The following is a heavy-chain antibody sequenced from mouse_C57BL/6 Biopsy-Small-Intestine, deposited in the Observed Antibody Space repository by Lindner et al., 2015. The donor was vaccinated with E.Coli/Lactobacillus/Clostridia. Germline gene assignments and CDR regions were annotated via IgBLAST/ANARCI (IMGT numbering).Heavy chain of an antibody. D-gene: IGHD1-1*01. CDR2: IRNKGNGYTT. V-gene: IGHV7-3*01. J-gene: IGHJ4*01. CDR1: GFTFTDYY. Sequence: VQLQESEGAWFSLGGSLSLSCAASGFTFTDYYMSWVRQPPGKALEWLGFIRNKGNGYTTEYSASVRGRFTISRDNSQSIVYLQMNALRAEDSATYYCARYATTVVPYAMDYWGQGTSVTVSS. CDR3: ARYATTVVPYAMDY.